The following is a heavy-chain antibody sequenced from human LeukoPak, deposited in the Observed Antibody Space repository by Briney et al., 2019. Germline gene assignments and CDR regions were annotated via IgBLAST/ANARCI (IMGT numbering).Heavy chain of an antibody. CDR3: ALQLRDIPRFYSPFDY. Sequence: ASVKVSCKASGGTFSSYTISWVRQAPGQGLEWMGRIIPILGIANYAQKFQGRVTITADKSTSTAYMEVSSLRSEDTAVYYCALQLRDIPRFYSPFDYWGQGTLVTVSS. CDR2: IIPILGIA. CDR1: GGTFSSYT. J-gene: IGHJ4*02. V-gene: IGHV1-69*02. D-gene: IGHD5-24*01.